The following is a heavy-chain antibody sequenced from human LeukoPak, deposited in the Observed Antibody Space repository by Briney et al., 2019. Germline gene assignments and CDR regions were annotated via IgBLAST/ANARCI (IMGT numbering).Heavy chain of an antibody. V-gene: IGHV4-39*01. CDR1: GGSITTSSYY. D-gene: IGHD1-7*01. J-gene: IGHJ3*02. CDR3: AKTTRASIRSAFDI. CDR2: TSHSGTT. Sequence: SETLSLTCTVSGGSITTSSYYWGWVRQPPGKGLEWIGCTSHSGTTFYSPSLRSRVSISVDTSNSQFSLKLSSMTATDTAVYYCAKTTRASIRSAFDIWGQGTLVTVFS.